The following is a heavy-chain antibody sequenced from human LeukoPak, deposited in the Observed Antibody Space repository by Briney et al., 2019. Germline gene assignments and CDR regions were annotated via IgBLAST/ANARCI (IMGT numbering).Heavy chain of an antibody. CDR1: GGSISSYY. D-gene: IGHD5-12*01. J-gene: IGHJ5*02. Sequence: ASETLSLTCTVSGGSISSYYWSGIRQPPGKGLEWIGYIYYSGSTNYNPSLKSRVTISVDTSKNQFSLKLSSVTAADTAVYYCARAGHSGDDPSWFDPWGQGTLVTVSS. CDR2: IYYSGST. CDR3: ARAGHSGDDPSWFDP. V-gene: IGHV4-59*08.